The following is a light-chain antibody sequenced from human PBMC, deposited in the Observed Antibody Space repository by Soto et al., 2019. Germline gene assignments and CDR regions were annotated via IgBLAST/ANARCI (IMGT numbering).Light chain of an antibody. Sequence: DIPFTQSPSFLSASVGDRVTISCRASQGISDYLAWYQQKPGKAPKLLIYGASTLQSGVPSRFSGSASGTEFTLTISSLQPEDFATYFCQQFNAYPLTFGGGTKLEIK. V-gene: IGKV1-9*01. CDR2: GAS. J-gene: IGKJ4*01. CDR1: QGISDY. CDR3: QQFNAYPLT.